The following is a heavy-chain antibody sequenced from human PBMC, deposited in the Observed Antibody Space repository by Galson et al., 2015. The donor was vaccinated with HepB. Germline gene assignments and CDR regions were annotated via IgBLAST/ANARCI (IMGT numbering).Heavy chain of an antibody. V-gene: IGHV1-18*01. D-gene: IGHD1-14*01. CDR2: ISAYNGNT. Sequence: SVKVSCKASGYTFTSYDISWVRQAPGQGLEWMGWISAYNGNTNYAQKLQGRVTMTTDTSTSTAYMELRSLRSDDTAVYYCARDITVGQARGPMDVWGKGTTVTVSS. J-gene: IGHJ6*03. CDR1: GYTFTSYD. CDR3: ARDITVGQARGPMDV.